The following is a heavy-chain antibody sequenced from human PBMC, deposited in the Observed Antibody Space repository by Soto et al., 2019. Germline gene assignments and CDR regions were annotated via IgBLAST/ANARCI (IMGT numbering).Heavy chain of an antibody. CDR1: GFTFSSSS. CDR3: ARDSLGDSDFRY. Sequence: PGGSLRLSCAASGFTFSSSSMNWVRQAPGKGLEWVSSISSGSGFIYYADSVKGRFTISRDNAKNSLYLQMNSLRAEDTAVYYCARDSLGDSDFRYWGQGVLVTVSS. V-gene: IGHV3-21*01. J-gene: IGHJ4*02. CDR2: ISSGSGFI. D-gene: IGHD2-21*02.